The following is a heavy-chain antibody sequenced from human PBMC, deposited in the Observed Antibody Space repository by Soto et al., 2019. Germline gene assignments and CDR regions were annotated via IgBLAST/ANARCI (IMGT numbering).Heavy chain of an antibody. CDR1: GDSISSGHYY. CDR3: ASVQKLYDTSGRGGIET. V-gene: IGHV4-31*03. J-gene: IGHJ4*02. Sequence: QMQLQESGPGLVKPSQTLSLTCTVSGDSISSGHYYWTWIRQHPGKGLEWIGNIYYSGKTYDRPSLMXRXTXTXXTSNNHFSLRLRSVTSADTAVYLCASVQKLYDTSGRGGIETWGQGTLVTVSS. D-gene: IGHD3-22*01. CDR2: IYYSGKT.